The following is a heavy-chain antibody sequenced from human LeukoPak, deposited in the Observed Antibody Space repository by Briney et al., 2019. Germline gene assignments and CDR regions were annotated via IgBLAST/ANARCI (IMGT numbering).Heavy chain of an antibody. J-gene: IGHJ6*04. CDR2: INHSGST. Sequence: SETLPLTCAVYGGFFSGYYWSGIRQPPGKGLDGIGEINHSGSTNYNPSLRSRVTISVDTSKNQFSLKLTSVTAADTAVYYCAGRKRYSSGKYFLHYYGMDVWGKGTTVTVSS. CDR3: AGRKRYSSGKYFLHYYGMDV. D-gene: IGHD6-19*01. V-gene: IGHV4-34*01. CDR1: GGFFSGYY.